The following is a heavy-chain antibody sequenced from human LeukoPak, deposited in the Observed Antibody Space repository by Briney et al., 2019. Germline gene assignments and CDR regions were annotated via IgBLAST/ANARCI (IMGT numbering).Heavy chain of an antibody. J-gene: IGHJ4*02. CDR2: LSGRGGDT. CDR1: GFTFNNYA. Sequence: GGSLRLSCAASGFTFNNYAMTWVRQAPGKGLEWVSGLSGRGGDTYYADSVRGRFTISRDNSKNTLYLQMNSLRADDTAVYYCAKSDDPSNRSDYYRYFDYWGQGTLVTVSS. V-gene: IGHV3-23*01. D-gene: IGHD3-3*01. CDR3: AKSDDPSNRSDYYRYFDY.